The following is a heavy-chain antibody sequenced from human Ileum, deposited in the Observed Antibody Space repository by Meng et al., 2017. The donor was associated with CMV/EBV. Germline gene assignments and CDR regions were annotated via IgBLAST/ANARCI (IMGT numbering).Heavy chain of an antibody. CDR1: GFTFSSYW. J-gene: IGHJ3*02. Sequence: GESLKISCAASGFTFSSYWMHWVRQAPGKGLVWVSRINSDGSSTSYADSVKGRFTISRDNAKNTLYLQMNSLRAEDTAVYYCARAPPYCSSTSCYTHAFDIWGQGTMVTVSS. V-gene: IGHV3-74*01. CDR3: ARAPPYCSSTSCYTHAFDI. CDR2: INSDGSST. D-gene: IGHD2-2*02.